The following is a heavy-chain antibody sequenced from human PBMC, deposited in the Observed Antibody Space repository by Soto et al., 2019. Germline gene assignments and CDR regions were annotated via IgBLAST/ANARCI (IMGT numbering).Heavy chain of an antibody. Sequence: QVQLVQSGAEVRKPGSSVKVSCKAPGGTFSTYIISWVRQAPGQGLEWMGRIIPIPDITHYAQKFQGRVTITADRSTSTAYMELTSLKSEDTAVYYCARDRITTRGDAFDLWGQGTVVTVSS. J-gene: IGHJ3*01. CDR2: IIPIPDIT. CDR1: GGTFSTYI. D-gene: IGHD3-3*01. V-gene: IGHV1-69*08. CDR3: ARDRITTRGDAFDL.